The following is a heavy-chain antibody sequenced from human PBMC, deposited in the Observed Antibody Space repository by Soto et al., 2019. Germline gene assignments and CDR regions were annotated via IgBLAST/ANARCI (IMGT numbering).Heavy chain of an antibody. Sequence: GGSMELSCAASGFTLEDYAMHWVRQAPGKGLEWVSGISWNSGSIGYADSVKGRFTISRDNAKNSLYLQMNSLRAEDTALYYCAKSNWFDPWGQGSLVTVSS. CDR2: ISWNSGSI. CDR3: AKSNWFDP. V-gene: IGHV3-9*01. CDR1: GFTLEDYA. J-gene: IGHJ5*02.